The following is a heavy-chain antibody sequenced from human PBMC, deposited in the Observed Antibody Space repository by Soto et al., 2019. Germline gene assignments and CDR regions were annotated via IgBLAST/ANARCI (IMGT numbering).Heavy chain of an antibody. CDR2: ISAYNGNT. J-gene: IGHJ6*02. V-gene: IGHV1-18*01. Sequence: GASVKVSCKASGYTFTSYGISWVRQAPGQGLEWMGWISAYNGNTNYAQKLQGRVTMTTDTSTSTAYMELRSLRSDDTAVYYCARDTRDGGYEDYYYGMDVWGQGTTVTVSS. D-gene: IGHD5-12*01. CDR1: GYTFTSYG. CDR3: ARDTRDGGYEDYYYGMDV.